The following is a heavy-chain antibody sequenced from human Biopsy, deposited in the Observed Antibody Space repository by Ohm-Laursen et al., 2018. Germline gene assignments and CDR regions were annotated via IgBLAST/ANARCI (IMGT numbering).Heavy chain of an antibody. J-gene: IGHJ4*02. D-gene: IGHD3-22*01. V-gene: IGHV3-21*01. Sequence: SLRFSCTASGFTFSSFSMNWVRQAPGKGLEWISYISETSSHIYDADSVRGRFTVARDIAKNSLYLQMNSLRAEDTAVYYCARDWQGRAHYYDSSGYDYWGQGTLVTVSS. CDR3: ARDWQGRAHYYDSSGYDY. CDR1: GFTFSSFS. CDR2: ISETSSHI.